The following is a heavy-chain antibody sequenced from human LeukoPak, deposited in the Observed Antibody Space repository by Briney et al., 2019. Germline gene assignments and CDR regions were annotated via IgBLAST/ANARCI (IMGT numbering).Heavy chain of an antibody. CDR3: AKDREARSRSWPYY. D-gene: IGHD6-13*01. J-gene: IGHJ4*02. Sequence: PGGSLRLACAASGFTFSSYGMRWVRQARGKGLGWGAVISDDGGNKYYADSVKGRFTISRDNSKNTLYLQMNSLRAEGTAAYYCAKDREARSRSWPYYCREATQPAVSS. CDR1: GFTFSSYG. V-gene: IGHV3-30*18. CDR2: ISDDGGNK.